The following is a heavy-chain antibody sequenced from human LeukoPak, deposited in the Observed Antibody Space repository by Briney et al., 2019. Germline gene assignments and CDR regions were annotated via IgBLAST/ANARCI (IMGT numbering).Heavy chain of an antibody. J-gene: IGHJ3*02. CDR1: GFPFSSYG. V-gene: IGHV3-30*18. CDR2: ISYDGSNK. D-gene: IGHD2-15*01. CDR3: AKEGGPGTFDI. Sequence: GSLSLSCAASGFPFSSYGMHWVRQAPGKGLEWVAVISYDGSNKYYADSVKGRFTISRDNSKNTLYLQMNSLRAEDTAVYYCAKEGGPGTFDIWGQGTMVTVSS.